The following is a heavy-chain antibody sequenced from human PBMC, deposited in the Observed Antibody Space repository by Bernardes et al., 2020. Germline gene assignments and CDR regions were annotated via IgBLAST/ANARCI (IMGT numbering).Heavy chain of an antibody. CDR3: AKAVTIFDYYGMDV. CDR2: ISGSGGST. J-gene: IGHJ6*04. CDR1: GFTFSSYA. Sequence: GGSLRLSCAASGFTFSSYAMSWVRQAPGKGLEWVSAISGSGGSTYYADSVKGRFTISRDNSKNTLYLQMNSLRAEDTAVYNCAKAVTIFDYYGMDVWGKGTTVTVSA. D-gene: IGHD3-3*01. V-gene: IGHV3-23*01.